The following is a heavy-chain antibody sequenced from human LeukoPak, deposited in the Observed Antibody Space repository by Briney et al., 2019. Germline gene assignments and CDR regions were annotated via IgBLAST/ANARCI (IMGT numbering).Heavy chain of an antibody. V-gene: IGHV3-30*18. CDR2: TSYDGGIK. CDR3: AKFDVRGHDY. D-gene: IGHD3-10*02. J-gene: IGHJ4*02. Sequence: GGSLRLSCAASGFTFSSFGMHWVRQAPGKGLEWVAGTSYDGGIKDYADSVEGRFTISRDNSKNTLYLQMNSLRAEDTAVYYCAKFDVRGHDYWGQGTLVTVSS. CDR1: GFTFSSFG.